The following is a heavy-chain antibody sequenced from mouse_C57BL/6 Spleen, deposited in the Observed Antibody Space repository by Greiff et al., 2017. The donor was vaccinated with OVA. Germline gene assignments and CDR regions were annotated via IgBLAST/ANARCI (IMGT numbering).Heavy chain of an antibody. D-gene: IGHD1-2*01. V-gene: IGHV1-69*01. CDR2: IDPSDSYT. CDR3: ARDYGDY. J-gene: IGHJ2*01. CDR1: GYTFTSYW. Sequence: QVQLQQPGAELVMPGASVKLSCKASGYTFTSYWMPWVKQRPGQGLEWIGEIDPSDSYTNYNQKFKGKSTLTVDKSSSTAYMQLSSLTSEDSADYYGARDYGDYGGQGTTRTGSS.